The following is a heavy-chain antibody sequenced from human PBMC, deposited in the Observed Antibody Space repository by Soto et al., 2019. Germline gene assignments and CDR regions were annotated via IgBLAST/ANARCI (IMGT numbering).Heavy chain of an antibody. J-gene: IGHJ5*02. CDR2: IYYSGST. CDR1: GGSISSGGYY. V-gene: IGHV4-31*03. D-gene: IGHD3-3*01. CDR3: ARRIRLEWFPTANWFDP. Sequence: QVQLQESGPGLVKPSQTLSLTCTVSGGSISSGGYYWSWIRQHPGKGLEWIGYIYYSGSTYYNPSLKSRVTISVDTSKNQFSLKLSSVTAADTAVYYCARRIRLEWFPTANWFDPWGQGTLVTVSS.